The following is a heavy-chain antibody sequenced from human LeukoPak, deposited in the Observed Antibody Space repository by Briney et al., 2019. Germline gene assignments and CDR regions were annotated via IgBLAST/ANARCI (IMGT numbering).Heavy chain of an antibody. D-gene: IGHD2-2*01. Sequence: ASVKVSCKASGYTFSSYGISWVRQAPGQGLEWMGWISAYNGNTNYAQMLQGRVTMTTDTSTSTAYMEVRSLRSDDTAMYYCARDVGDIVTIPAAISVPWGQGTLVTVSS. V-gene: IGHV1-18*01. CDR2: ISAYNGNT. J-gene: IGHJ5*02. CDR1: GYTFSSYG. CDR3: ARDVGDIVTIPAAISVP.